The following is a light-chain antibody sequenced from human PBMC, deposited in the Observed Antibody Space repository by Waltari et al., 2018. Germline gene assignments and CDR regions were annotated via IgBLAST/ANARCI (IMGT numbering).Light chain of an antibody. J-gene: IGLJ1*01. V-gene: IGLV1-44*01. Sequence: QSVLTQPPSASGTPGQRVTISCSGSTSDIGIYSVSWYKQLPGTAPQLLVNVNDQRPAGAPDRLSGSKTGTSASLAIHVLQSEDEADYYCAAWGDSLSGYVFGTGTKVTVL. CDR1: TSDIGIYS. CDR3: AAWGDSLSGYV. CDR2: VND.